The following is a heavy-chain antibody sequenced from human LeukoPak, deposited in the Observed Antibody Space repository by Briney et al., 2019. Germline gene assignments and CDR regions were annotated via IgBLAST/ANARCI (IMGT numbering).Heavy chain of an antibody. D-gene: IGHD3-10*01. CDR3: AKDNSLWFGVSRAFDI. J-gene: IGHJ3*02. CDR1: GGTFSSYA. CDR2: IIPIFGTA. V-gene: IGHV1-69*05. Sequence: GASVKVSCKASGGTFSSYAISWVRQAPGQGLEWMGGIIPIFGTANYAQKFQGRVTITTDESTSTAYMELSSLRSEDTAVYYCAKDNSLWFGVSRAFDIWGQGTMVTVSS.